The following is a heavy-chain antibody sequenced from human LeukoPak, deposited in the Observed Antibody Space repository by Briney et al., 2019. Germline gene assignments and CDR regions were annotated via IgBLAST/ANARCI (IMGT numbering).Heavy chain of an antibody. V-gene: IGHV4-39*01. CDR2: IYYSGST. D-gene: IGHD3-22*01. CDR1: GGSISSSSYY. Sequence: SETLSLTCTVSGGSISSSSYYWGWIRQPPGKGLEWIGRIYYSGSTYYNPSLKSRVTKSVDTSKNQFSLKLSSVTAADTAVYYCASTLYDSPRFWGQGTLVTVSS. CDR3: ASTLYDSPRF. J-gene: IGHJ4*02.